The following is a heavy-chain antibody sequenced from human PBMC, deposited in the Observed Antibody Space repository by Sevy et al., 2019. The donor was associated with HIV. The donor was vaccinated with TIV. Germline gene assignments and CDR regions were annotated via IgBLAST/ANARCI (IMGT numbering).Heavy chain of an antibody. CDR2: ISGSGGST. CDR1: GFTFSSYA. J-gene: IGHJ4*02. D-gene: IGHD2-8*02. V-gene: IGHV3-23*01. Sequence: GGSLRLSCAASGFTFSSYAMSWVRQAPGKGLEWVSAISGSGGSTYYADSVKGRFTISGDNSKNTQYLQMNSLRAEDTAVFYCAKEKLVVDEGGGGNDYWGQGTLVTVSS. CDR3: AKEKLVVDEGGGGNDY.